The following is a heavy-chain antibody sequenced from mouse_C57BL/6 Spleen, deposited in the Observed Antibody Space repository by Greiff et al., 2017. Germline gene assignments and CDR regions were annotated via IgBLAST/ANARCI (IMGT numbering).Heavy chain of an antibody. V-gene: IGHV1-69*01. D-gene: IGHD1-1*01. CDR2: IVPSASYT. J-gene: IGHJ4*01. CDR1: GYTFTSYW. Sequence: QVQLQQPGAELVMPGASVKLSCKASGYTFTSYWMHWVKQRPGPGLAWIGEIVPSASYTNYNQKFKGKSTLTVDKSSSTAYMQLSSLTSEDSAVYYCARTRITTVVASDAMDYWGQGTSVTGSS. CDR3: ARTRITTVVASDAMDY.